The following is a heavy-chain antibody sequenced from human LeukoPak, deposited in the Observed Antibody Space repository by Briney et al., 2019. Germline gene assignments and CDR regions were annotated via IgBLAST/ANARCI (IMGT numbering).Heavy chain of an antibody. CDR3: VKDQHCSTISCATRTGFDP. CDR2: ISSTGGST. J-gene: IGHJ5*02. D-gene: IGHD2-2*01. CDR1: GFTFSNYA. V-gene: IGHV3-64D*06. Sequence: GGSLRLSCSASGFTFSNYAMHWVPQAPGKGLEFFSGISSTGGSTNYPDSVKDRFSISRDNSKNTLYLQMTSLRADDTAVYYCVKDQHCSTISCATRTGFDPWGQGTSVTVSS.